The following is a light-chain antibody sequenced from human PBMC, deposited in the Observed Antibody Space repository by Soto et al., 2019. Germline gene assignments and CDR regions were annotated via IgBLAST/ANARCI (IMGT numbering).Light chain of an antibody. CDR3: QQYNSYSPYT. J-gene: IGKJ2*01. V-gene: IGKV1-5*01. CDR1: QSISSW. CDR2: DAS. Sequence: DIQMTQSPSTLSASVGDRVTITCRASQSISSWLAWYQQNPGKALKLLIYDASSVESGVPSRFSGSGSGTEFTLTISSLQPDDFAAYYYQQYNSYSPYTFGQGTKLEIK.